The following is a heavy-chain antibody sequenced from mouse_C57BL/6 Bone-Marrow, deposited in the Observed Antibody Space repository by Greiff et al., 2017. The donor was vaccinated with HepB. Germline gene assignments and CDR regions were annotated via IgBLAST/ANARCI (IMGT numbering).Heavy chain of an antibody. V-gene: IGHV3-6*01. CDR3: AREGSTMVTAWFAY. CDR1: GYSIPSGYY. D-gene: IGHD2-2*01. J-gene: IGHJ3*01. CDR2: ISYDGSN. Sequence: ESGPGLVKPSQSLSLPCSVTGYSIPSGYYWNWIRQFPGNKLEWMGYISYDGSNNYNPSLKNRISITRDTSKNQFFLKLNSVTTEDTATYYCAREGSTMVTAWFAYWGQGTLVTVSA.